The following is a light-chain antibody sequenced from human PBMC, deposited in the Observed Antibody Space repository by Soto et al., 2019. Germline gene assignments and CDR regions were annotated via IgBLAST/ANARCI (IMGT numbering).Light chain of an antibody. Sequence: NVVTQSPCTLSLSPGERATLSCRASQVTSRYLSWYQQRPGQAPRHLIYGASSRATGIPDRFSGSGSGTDFTLTISRLEPEDFAVYYCQQYSTSPISFGQGTRLEIK. CDR1: QVTSRY. J-gene: IGKJ5*01. CDR2: GAS. CDR3: QQYSTSPIS. V-gene: IGKV3-20*01.